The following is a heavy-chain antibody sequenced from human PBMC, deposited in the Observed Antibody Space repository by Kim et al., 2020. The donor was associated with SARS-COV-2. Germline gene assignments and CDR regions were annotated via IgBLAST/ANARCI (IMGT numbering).Heavy chain of an antibody. Sequence: NYNPSLKSRVTLSVDTSKNQFSLKLSSVTAADTAVYYCARGEIPFPFFDCWGQGTLVTVSS. V-gene: IGHV4-4*09. J-gene: IGHJ4*02. CDR3: ARGEIPFPFFDC. D-gene: IGHD3-16*01.